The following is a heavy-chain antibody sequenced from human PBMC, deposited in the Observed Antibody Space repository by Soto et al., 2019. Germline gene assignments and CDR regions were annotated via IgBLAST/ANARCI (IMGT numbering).Heavy chain of an antibody. Sequence: GASVKVSCKASGYTFTSTGLSWVRQAPGQGHEWMGWISAYNGNTNYAQKLQGRVTMTTDTSTSTAYMERRRLRSDDTAVYYCARSQGSSWSSGFFYWGQGPPVTVSS. J-gene: IGHJ4*02. CDR2: ISAYNGNT. V-gene: IGHV1-18*04. CDR3: ARSQGSSWSSGFFY. CDR1: GYTFTSTG. D-gene: IGHD6-13*01.